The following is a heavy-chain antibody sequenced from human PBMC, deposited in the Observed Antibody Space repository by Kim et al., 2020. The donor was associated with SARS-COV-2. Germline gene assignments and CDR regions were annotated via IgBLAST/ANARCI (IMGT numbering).Heavy chain of an antibody. Sequence: AQKFPGRLTMTEDTSTDTAYMELSSLRSEDTAVYYCATVFAIFGVVSRFDYWGQGTLVTVSS. D-gene: IGHD3-3*01. V-gene: IGHV1-24*01. CDR3: ATVFAIFGVVSRFDY. J-gene: IGHJ4*02.